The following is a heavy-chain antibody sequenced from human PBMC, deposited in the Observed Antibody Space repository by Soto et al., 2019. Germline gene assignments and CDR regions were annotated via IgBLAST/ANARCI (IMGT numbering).Heavy chain of an antibody. D-gene: IGHD3-10*01. V-gene: IGHV2-5*02. CDR1: GFSLSTSGVG. J-gene: IGHJ4*02. CDR3: AHRAYFDSGKQFDY. Sequence: QITLKESGPTLVKPTQTLTLTCTFSGFSLSTSGVGVGWIRQPPGKALEWLAIIYWDDEKRYSQSLKTRLTVHKDTSKNQVVLTMTNVNPVDTATYYCAHRAYFDSGKQFDYWGQGTLVSVSS. CDR2: IYWDDEK.